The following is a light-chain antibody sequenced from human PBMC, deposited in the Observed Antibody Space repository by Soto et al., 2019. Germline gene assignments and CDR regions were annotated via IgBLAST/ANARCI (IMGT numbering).Light chain of an antibody. CDR2: GAS. Sequence: EIVLTQSPGTLSLSPGERATLSCRASQSVSSSSVAWYQQEPGQAPRLLIYGASRRATGIADRFSGSGSGTDFTLTIGRLEPEDSAVYYCQQYGATPQTFGGGTKVEIK. V-gene: IGKV3-20*01. CDR3: QQYGATPQT. CDR1: QSVSSSS. J-gene: IGKJ4*01.